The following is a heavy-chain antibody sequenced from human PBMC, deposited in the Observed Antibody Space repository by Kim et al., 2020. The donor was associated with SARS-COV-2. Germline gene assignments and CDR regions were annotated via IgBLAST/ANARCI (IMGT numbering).Heavy chain of an antibody. CDR1: GGSFSGYY. V-gene: IGHV4-34*01. Sequence: SETLSLTCAVYGGSFSGYYWSWIRQPPGKGLEWIGEINHSGSTNYNPSLKSRVTISVDTSKNQFSLKLSSVTAADTAVYYCARGGNGGTPKPPFDSWGQG. J-gene: IGHJ4*02. CDR3: ARGGNGGTPKPPFDS. D-gene: IGHD2-15*01. CDR2: INHSGST.